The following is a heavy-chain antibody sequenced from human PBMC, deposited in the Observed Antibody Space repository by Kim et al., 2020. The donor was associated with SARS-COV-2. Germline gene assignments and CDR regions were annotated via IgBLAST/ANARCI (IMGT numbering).Heavy chain of an antibody. V-gene: IGHV3-53*01. Sequence: DSVKGRFTISRDNSKNTLYLQMNSLRAEDTAVYYCARDGSGSYYNVAFDIWGQGTMVTVSS. D-gene: IGHD3-10*01. J-gene: IGHJ3*02. CDR3: ARDGSGSYYNVAFDI.